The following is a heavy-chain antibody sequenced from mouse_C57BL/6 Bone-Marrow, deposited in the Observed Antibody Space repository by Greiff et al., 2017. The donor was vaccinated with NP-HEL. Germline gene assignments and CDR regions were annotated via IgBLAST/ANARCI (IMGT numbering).Heavy chain of an antibody. Sequence: VQLQQSGPVLVKPGASVKMSCKASGYTFTDYYMNWVKQSHGKSLEWIGVINPYNGGTSYNQKFKGKATLTVDKSSSTAYMELNSLTSEDSAVYYCARVGGSYCFDYWGQGTTLTVSS. D-gene: IGHD1-1*02. CDR3: ARVGGSYCFDY. J-gene: IGHJ2*01. CDR1: GYTFTDYY. CDR2: INPYNGGT. V-gene: IGHV1-19*01.